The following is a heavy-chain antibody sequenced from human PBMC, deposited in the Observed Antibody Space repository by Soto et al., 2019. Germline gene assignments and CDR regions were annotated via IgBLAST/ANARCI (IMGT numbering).Heavy chain of an antibody. V-gene: IGHV3-43*01. CDR2: ISWDGNST. CDR1: GFPFDDYT. D-gene: IGHD2-21*01. Sequence: DVHLVESGGLVVQPGGSLRLSCAASGFPFDDYTLHWVRQAPGQGLEWVSLISWDGNSTYYADSVKGRFTISRDNTKNSLYLQMNSLRSEDTALYYCAKERAVVQPDTINYLGMDVWGQGTTVTVSS. CDR3: AKERAVVQPDTINYLGMDV. J-gene: IGHJ6*02.